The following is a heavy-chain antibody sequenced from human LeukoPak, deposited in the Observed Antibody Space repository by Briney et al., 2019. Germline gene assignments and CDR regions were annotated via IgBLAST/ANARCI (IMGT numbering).Heavy chain of an antibody. J-gene: IGHJ4*02. V-gene: IGHV4-39*02. CDR2: IYYSGST. CDR1: GGSISSSSYY. CDR3: AREITSGDYSDY. D-gene: IGHD3-16*01. Sequence: SETLSLTCTVSGGSISSSSYYWGWIRQPPGKGLEWIGSIYYSGSTYYNPSLKSRVTISVDTSKNQFSLKLSSVTAAGTAVYYCAREITSGDYSDYWGQGTLVTVSS.